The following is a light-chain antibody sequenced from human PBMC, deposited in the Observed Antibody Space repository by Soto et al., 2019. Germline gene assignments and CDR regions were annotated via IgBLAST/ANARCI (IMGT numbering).Light chain of an antibody. J-gene: IGKJ4*01. CDR2: AAS. CDR3: QKYNSALLT. Sequence: DIQMTQSPSSLSASVGDRVTITCRASQGIRHYLAWYQQKPEKVPKLLIYAASTLQSGVPSRFSGSGSGTDFTLTISSLQPEDVATYYCQKYNSALLTFGGGTKVEIK. CDR1: QGIRHY. V-gene: IGKV1-27*01.